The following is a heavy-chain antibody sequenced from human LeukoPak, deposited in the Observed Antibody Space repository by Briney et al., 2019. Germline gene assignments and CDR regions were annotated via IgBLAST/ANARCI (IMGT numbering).Heavy chain of an antibody. V-gene: IGHV4-4*09. CDR2: ISTSGST. CDR1: GGSISSYY. D-gene: IGHD1-26*01. CDR3: ARHRQRGSYHFAAFDS. Sequence: SETLSLTCTVSGGSISSYYWSWIRQPPGKGLEWLGYISTSGSTNYKSSLKSRVTISVDTTKNQFSLKLSSVTAADTAVYYGARHRQRGSYHFAAFDSGGQGTWSPSLQ. J-gene: IGHJ3*02.